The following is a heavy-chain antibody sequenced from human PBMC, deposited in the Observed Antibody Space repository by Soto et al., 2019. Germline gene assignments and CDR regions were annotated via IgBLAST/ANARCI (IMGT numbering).Heavy chain of an antibody. CDR1: GFTFDTYG. D-gene: IGHD1-1*01. CDR2: ISYEGSNT. V-gene: IGHV3-30-3*01. J-gene: IGHJ6*02. Sequence: QVHLVESGGGVVQPGRSLRLSCVASGFTFDTYGIHWVRQAPGKGLQWVALISYEGSNTYYADSVRGRFTISRDNSKNTLYLQINALRPEDTGVYYCARVTPGNNLYYFSGLDVWGQWTSVTVSS. CDR3: ARVTPGNNLYYFSGLDV.